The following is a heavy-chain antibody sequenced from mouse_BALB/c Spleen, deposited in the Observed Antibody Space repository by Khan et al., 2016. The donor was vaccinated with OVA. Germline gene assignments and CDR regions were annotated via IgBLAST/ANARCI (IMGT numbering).Heavy chain of an antibody. CDR2: IYPFNDDT. V-gene: IGHV1S136*01. Sequence: EVKLEESGPELVKPGASVKMSCKASGYTFTSYVMHWVKQKPGLGLEWIGYIYPFNDDTKYNEKFKDKATLTSDKSSSTAYMELSSLTSEDSAVYSCAPVGTYYVSFAYWGQGTLVTVSA. CDR3: APVGTYYVSFAY. CDR1: GYTFTSYV. J-gene: IGHJ3*01. D-gene: IGHD1-1*01.